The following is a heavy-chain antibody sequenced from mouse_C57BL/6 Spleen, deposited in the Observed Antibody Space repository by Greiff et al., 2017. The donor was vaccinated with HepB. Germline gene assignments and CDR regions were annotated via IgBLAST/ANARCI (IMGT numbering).Heavy chain of an antibody. CDR2: IDPANGNT. D-gene: IGHD2-5*01. V-gene: IGHV14-3*01. J-gene: IGHJ3*01. Sequence: VQLQQSVAELVRPGASVKLSCTASGFNTKNTYMHWVKQRPEQGLEWIGRIDPANGNTKYAPKFQGKATITADTSSNTAYLQLSSLTSEDTAIYYCARGYSNPAYWGQGTLVTVSA. CDR3: ARGYSNPAY. CDR1: GFNTKNTY.